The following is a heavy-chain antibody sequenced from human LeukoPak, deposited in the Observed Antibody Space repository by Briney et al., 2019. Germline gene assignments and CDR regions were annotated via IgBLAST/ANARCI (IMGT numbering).Heavy chain of an antibody. CDR1: GGSLSSYY. D-gene: IGHD5-24*01. Sequence: SETLSLTCTVSGGSLSSYYWSWIRQPAGKGLEWIGRIYTSGSTHYNPSLNSRVTMSVDTSKSQFSLKLSSVTAAETAVYYCARGMMATVLGENFDLWGRGTLVTVSS. CDR2: IYTSGST. V-gene: IGHV4-4*07. CDR3: ARGMMATVLGENFDL. J-gene: IGHJ2*01.